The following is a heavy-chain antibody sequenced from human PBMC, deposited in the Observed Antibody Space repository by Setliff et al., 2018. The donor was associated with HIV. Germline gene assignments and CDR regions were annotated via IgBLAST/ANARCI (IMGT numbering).Heavy chain of an antibody. CDR2: IYYSGSI. CDR3: ARSSIVQVPAAPDAPFDV. J-gene: IGHJ3*01. V-gene: IGHV4-38-2*01. Sequence: SETLSLTCAVSTYSINSGYYWGWIRQPPGKGLEWIGSIYYSGSINYNPSLKSRVTMAVDTSKNQSSLRLRSVTAVDTAVYYCARSSIVQVPAAPDAPFDVWGQGTMVTVSS. CDR1: TYSINSGYY. D-gene: IGHD2-2*01.